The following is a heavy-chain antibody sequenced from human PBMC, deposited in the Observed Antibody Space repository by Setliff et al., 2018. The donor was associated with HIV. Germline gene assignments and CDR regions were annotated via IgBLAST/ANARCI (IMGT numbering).Heavy chain of an antibody. D-gene: IGHD3-10*01. CDR1: GGPLSGHY. CDR3: ARLSGGMVPNY. J-gene: IGHJ4*02. CDR2: TSHSGKT. V-gene: IGHV4-34*01. Sequence: SETLSLTCAVYGGPLSGHYWSWIRQPPGQGLEWIGETSHSGKTNYNPSLKSRVTISVDTSKNQFSLKLTSVTAADTAVYYCARLSGGMVPNYWGQGTLVTVSS.